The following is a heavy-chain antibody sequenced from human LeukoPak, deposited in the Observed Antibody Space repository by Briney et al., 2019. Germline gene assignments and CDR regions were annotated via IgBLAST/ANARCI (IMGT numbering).Heavy chain of an antibody. CDR2: INPNSGGT. Sequence: GASVKVSCKASGYTFTGYYMHWVRQAPGQGLEWMGWINPNSGGTNYAQKFQGRVTMTRDTSISTAYMELSRLRSDDTAVYYCARFYRYDSSGYYGELRGYYFDYWGRGTLVTVSS. V-gene: IGHV1-2*02. D-gene: IGHD3-22*01. CDR3: ARFYRYDSSGYYGELRGYYFDY. CDR1: GYTFTGYY. J-gene: IGHJ4*02.